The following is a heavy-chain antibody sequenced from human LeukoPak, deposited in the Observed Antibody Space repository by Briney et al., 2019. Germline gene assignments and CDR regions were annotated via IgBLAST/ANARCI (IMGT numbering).Heavy chain of an antibody. CDR3: ARLDSGSYYYYFDY. J-gene: IGHJ4*02. CDR2: IYTSGST. D-gene: IGHD1-26*01. CDR1: GGSISSYY. V-gene: IGHV4-4*09. Sequence: SETLSLTCTVSGGSISSYYWSWIRQPPGKGLEWIGYIYTSGSTNYNPSLKSRVTISVDTSKNQFSLKLSSVTAADTAVYYCARLDSGSYYYYFDYWGQGTLVTVSS.